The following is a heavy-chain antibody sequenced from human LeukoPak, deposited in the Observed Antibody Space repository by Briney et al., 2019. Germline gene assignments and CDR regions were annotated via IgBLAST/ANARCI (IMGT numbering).Heavy chain of an antibody. Sequence: PGGSLRLSCAASGFTFCTYSMSWVRLAPGKGLEWVSGISGSGANTYYADSVKGRFTISRDNSKNTLYLQMNSLRAEDTAVFYCAKYPASGGYFDYWGQGTLVTVSS. CDR3: AKYPASGGYFDY. CDR2: ISGSGANT. D-gene: IGHD6-13*01. CDR1: GFTFCTYS. J-gene: IGHJ4*02. V-gene: IGHV3-23*01.